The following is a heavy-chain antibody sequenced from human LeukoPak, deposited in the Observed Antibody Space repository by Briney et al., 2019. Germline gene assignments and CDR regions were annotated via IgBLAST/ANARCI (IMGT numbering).Heavy chain of an antibody. CDR3: ARASSWYGWFDP. Sequence: ASVKVSCKASGYTFTGYYMHWVRQAPGQGLEWMGWINPNSGGTNYAQKFQGRVTMTRDTSISTAYMELSRLRSDDTAVYYCARASSWYGWFDPWGQGTLVIVSS. CDR2: INPNSGGT. D-gene: IGHD6-13*01. CDR1: GYTFTGYY. J-gene: IGHJ5*02. V-gene: IGHV1-2*02.